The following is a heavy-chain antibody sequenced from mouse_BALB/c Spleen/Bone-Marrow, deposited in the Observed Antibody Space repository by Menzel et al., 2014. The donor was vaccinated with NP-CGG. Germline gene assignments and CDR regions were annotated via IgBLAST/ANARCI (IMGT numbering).Heavy chain of an antibody. Sequence: QVQLKQSGPELAKPGALVKISCKASGYTFTSYDIYWVKQRPGQGLEWIGWIYPGDGSTKYNEKLKGKATLTADKSSSTAYMQLSSLTSENSAVYFCTRGGYGNYVGYGMDYWGQGTPVTVSS. CDR1: GYTFTSYD. V-gene: IGHV1S56*01. CDR3: TRGGYGNYVGYGMDY. CDR2: IYPGDGST. D-gene: IGHD2-1*01. J-gene: IGHJ4*01.